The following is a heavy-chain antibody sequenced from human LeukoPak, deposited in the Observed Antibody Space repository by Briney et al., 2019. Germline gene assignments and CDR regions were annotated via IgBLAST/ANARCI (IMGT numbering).Heavy chain of an antibody. J-gene: IGHJ6*03. CDR3: ARDRAYSYGHYYYYYYMDV. CDR1: GFTFSSYS. Sequence: GGSLRLSCAASGFTFSSYSMNWVRQAPGKGLEWVSYISSSSSTIYYADSVKGRFTISRDNAKNSLYLQMDSLRAEDTAVYYCARDRAYSYGHYYYYYYMDVWGKGTTVTVSS. CDR2: ISSSSSTI. D-gene: IGHD5-18*01. V-gene: IGHV3-48*01.